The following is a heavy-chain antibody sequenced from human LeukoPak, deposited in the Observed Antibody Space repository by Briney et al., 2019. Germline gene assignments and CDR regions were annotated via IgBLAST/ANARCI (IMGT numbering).Heavy chain of an antibody. CDR1: GYIFTDYY. D-gene: IGHD4-17*01. J-gene: IGHJ4*02. CDR2: INPIFGTA. CDR3: ARGYGNFDY. V-gene: IGHV1-69*13. Sequence: ASVKVSCKASGYIFTDYYIHWVRQAPGQGLEWMGRINPIFGTANYAQKFQGRVTITADESTSTAYMELSSLRSEDTAVYYCARGYGNFDYWGQGTLVTVSS.